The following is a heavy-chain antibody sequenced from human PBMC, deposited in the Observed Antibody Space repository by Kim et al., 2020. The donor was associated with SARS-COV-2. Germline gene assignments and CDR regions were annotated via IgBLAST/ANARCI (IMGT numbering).Heavy chain of an antibody. V-gene: IGHV3-48*02. CDR3: ANFLVRGGNGMDV. CDR1: GFTFSSYS. CDR2: ITRGSDTI. D-gene: IGHD3-10*02. J-gene: IGHJ6*02. Sequence: GGSLRLSCVASGFTFSSYSMNWVRQAPGKGLEWISYITRGSDTIYYADSVKGRFTISRDNAKNSLFLQMNRLRDEDTAECYGANFLVRGGNGMDVWGQGT.